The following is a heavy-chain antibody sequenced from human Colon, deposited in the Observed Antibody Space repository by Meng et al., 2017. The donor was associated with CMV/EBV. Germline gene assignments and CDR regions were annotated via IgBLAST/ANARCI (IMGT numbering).Heavy chain of an antibody. CDR2: VNNDGSIT. D-gene: IGHD3-3*01. V-gene: IGHV3-74*01. Sequence: GESLKISCAASGFTFSRYWMHWVRQAPGKGLLWVSRVNNDGSITNYADSVKGRFTISRDNAKNTLHLQMSSLRADDTAVYYCTSAGARFLEWSQANYYGMDVWGPGTTVTVSS. CDR3: TSAGARFLEWSQANYYGMDV. CDR1: GFTFSRYW. J-gene: IGHJ6*02.